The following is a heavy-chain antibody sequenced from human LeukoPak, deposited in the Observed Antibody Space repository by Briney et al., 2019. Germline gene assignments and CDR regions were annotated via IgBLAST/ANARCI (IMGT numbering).Heavy chain of an antibody. Sequence: ASVKVSCKASGYTFTSYDINWVRQATGQGLEWMGWMNPNSGNTGYAQKFQGRVTMTRNTSISTAYMELSSLRSEDTAVYYCARLTMVRREDYYYGMDVWGQGTTVTVSS. J-gene: IGHJ6*02. CDR3: ARLTMVRREDYYYGMDV. CDR1: GYTFTSYD. D-gene: IGHD3-10*01. CDR2: MNPNSGNT. V-gene: IGHV1-8*01.